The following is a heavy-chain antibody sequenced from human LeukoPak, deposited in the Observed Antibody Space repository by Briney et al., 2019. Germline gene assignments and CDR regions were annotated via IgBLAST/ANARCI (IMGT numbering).Heavy chain of an antibody. V-gene: IGHV3-21*01. CDR1: VFTFSSYS. D-gene: IGHD1-1*01. CDR3: ARVSGRGYFDY. Sequence: PGGSLRLSCAASVFTFSSYSVNWVRQAPGKGREWVSSISRSSIYIYYADSVKARFTISRDNANNSLYLQMNSVRAEDTGVYSCARVSGRGYFDYWGQGTLVTVSS. J-gene: IGHJ4*02. CDR2: ISRSSIYI.